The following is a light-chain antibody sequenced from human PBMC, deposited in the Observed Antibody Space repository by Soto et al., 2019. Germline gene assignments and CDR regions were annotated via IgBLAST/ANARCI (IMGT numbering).Light chain of an antibody. Sequence: DIQMTQSPSSLSASVGDRLTITCRASQSISSYLNWYQQKPGKAPKLLISATSSLQSGVPSRFSGSGSGTDFTLTISSLKPEDFATYYCQQSYSTLRTFGQGTKVEIK. CDR1: QSISSY. CDR3: QQSYSTLRT. V-gene: IGKV1-39*01. J-gene: IGKJ1*01. CDR2: ATS.